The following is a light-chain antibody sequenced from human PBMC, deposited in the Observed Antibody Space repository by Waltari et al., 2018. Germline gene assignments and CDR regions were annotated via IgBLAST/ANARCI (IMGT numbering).Light chain of an antibody. CDR2: RNN. J-gene: IGLJ3*02. V-gene: IGLV1-47*01. CDR1: RSNIGSNY. Sequence: QSVLTQPPSASGTPGQRVTTPCSGSRSNIGSNYVYWYQQLPGTAPKLLIYRNNQRPSGGPDRFPGSKSGTSASLAISGLRSEDEADYYCAAWDDSLSGRVFGGGTKVTVL. CDR3: AAWDDSLSGRV.